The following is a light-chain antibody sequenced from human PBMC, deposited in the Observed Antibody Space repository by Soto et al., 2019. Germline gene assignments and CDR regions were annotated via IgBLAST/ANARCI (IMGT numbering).Light chain of an antibody. CDR1: QSVNSN. CDR2: GAS. J-gene: IGKJ4*01. Sequence: KVMTQSPATLSVSPGERATLSCRASQSVNSNLAWYQQKPCQAPRLLLYGASTRAIGIPARFSGSASGTEFTLTISSLQSEDSAVYYCQQYNDWPLTFGGGTKVEI. CDR3: QQYNDWPLT. V-gene: IGKV3-15*01.